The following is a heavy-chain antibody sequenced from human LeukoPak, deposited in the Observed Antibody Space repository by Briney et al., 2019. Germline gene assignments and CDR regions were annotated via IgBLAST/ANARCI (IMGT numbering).Heavy chain of an antibody. V-gene: IGHV3-7*01. CDR3: ARERGVWKQWLVDYFDY. CDR2: IKQDGSEK. D-gene: IGHD6-19*01. Sequence: QPGGSLRLSCAASGFTFSSYWMSWVRQAPGKGLEWVANIKQDGSEKYYVDSVKGRFTISRDNAKNSLYLQMNSLRAEDTAVYYCARERGVWKQWLVDYFDYWGQGTLVTVSS. J-gene: IGHJ4*02. CDR1: GFTFSSYW.